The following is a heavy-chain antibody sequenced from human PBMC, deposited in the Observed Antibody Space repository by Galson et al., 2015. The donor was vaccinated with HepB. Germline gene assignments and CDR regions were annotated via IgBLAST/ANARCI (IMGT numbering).Heavy chain of an antibody. V-gene: IGHV1-46*03. D-gene: IGHD6-13*01. CDR3: AREVAHSYSSIANAFDI. Sequence: SVKVSCKASGSTFIRYHVHWVRQAPGQGLEWMGVINPSDGSTSYTQKFQGRVTMTSDTSTSTVYMELRSLGSEDTALYYCAREVAHSYSSIANAFDIWGQGTMVTVSS. J-gene: IGHJ3*02. CDR1: GSTFIRYH. CDR2: INPSDGST.